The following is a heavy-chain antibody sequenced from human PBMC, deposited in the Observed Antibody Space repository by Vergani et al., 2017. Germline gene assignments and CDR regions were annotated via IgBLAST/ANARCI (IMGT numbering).Heavy chain of an antibody. CDR3: VKDAGSYENFFDS. J-gene: IGHJ4*02. D-gene: IGHD1-26*01. CDR1: GFTFSTYA. V-gene: IGHV3-23*01. CDR2: LTGGGGST. Sequence: EVQLLESGGSLKQPGGSVRLSCAASGFTFSTYAMHWVRQAPGKGLEWVSALTGGGGSTYYADSFKGRFIISRDNSRDTLYLQMNSLRHEDTATYYCVKDAGSYENFFDSWGQGTLVTFSS.